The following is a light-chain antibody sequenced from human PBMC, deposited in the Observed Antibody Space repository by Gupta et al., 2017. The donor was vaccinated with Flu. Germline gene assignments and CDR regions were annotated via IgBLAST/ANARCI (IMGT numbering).Light chain of an antibody. Sequence: DIQMTQSPSTLSASVGDRVTITCRASQSIDSWLAWYQQRPGNAPNLLIYEASSLESGVPSRFSGSGSGTEFTLTISSLQPDDSATYYCQHYNSYSGTFGQGTKVEIK. CDR1: QSIDSW. CDR3: QHYNSYSGT. V-gene: IGKV1-5*03. CDR2: EAS. J-gene: IGKJ1*01.